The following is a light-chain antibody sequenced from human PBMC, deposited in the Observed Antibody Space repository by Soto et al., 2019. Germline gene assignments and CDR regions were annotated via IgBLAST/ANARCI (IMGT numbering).Light chain of an antibody. Sequence: DMQMTQSPSTLSASVGDRVTITCRASQTISSWLAWYQQKPGKAPKLLVYKASILESGVPSRFSGSGSGTEFTLTISSLQPDDFAIYYCQQYDSYPLTFGGGTKVEIK. V-gene: IGKV1-5*03. J-gene: IGKJ4*01. CDR1: QTISSW. CDR3: QQYDSYPLT. CDR2: KAS.